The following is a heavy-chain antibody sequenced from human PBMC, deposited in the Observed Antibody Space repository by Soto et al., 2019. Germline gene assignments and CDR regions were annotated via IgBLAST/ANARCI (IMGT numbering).Heavy chain of an antibody. CDR2: ISPNNGDT. V-gene: IGHV1-2*02. CDR3: ARHSGYDYVFDY. CDR1: GYTFTGYY. D-gene: IGHD5-12*01. J-gene: IGHJ4*02. Sequence: ASVKVSCKASGYTFTGYYIHWVRQAPGQGLEWMGWISPNNGDTNYAQKFQGRVTMTRDTSTSTAHMDLSSLTFDDTAVYYCARHSGYDYVFDYWGQGTLVTVSS.